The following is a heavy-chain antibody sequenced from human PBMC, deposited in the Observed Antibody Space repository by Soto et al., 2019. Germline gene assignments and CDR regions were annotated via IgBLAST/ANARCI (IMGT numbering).Heavy chain of an antibody. CDR1: GFSLTTSGVG. D-gene: IGHD3-3*01. J-gene: IGHJ4*02. Sequence: QITLNESGPTVVRPTETLTLTCRFSGFSLTTSGVGVGWIRQSPGKAPEWLALSYWDDDKRYSAPLKSRLTITKDTSKNQVVLTVSDLDPTDTATYYCAHRVLRTVFGLVTTTAIFFDFWGQGTPVAVSS. V-gene: IGHV2-5*02. CDR2: SYWDDDK. CDR3: AHRVLRTVFGLVTTTAIFFDF.